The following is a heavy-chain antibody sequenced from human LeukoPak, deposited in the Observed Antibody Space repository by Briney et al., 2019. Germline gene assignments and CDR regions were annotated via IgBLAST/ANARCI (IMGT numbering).Heavy chain of an antibody. D-gene: IGHD2-2*01. CDR3: ARESGYCSSTSCLGGA. V-gene: IGHV1-2*02. Sequence: ASVKVSCKASGYTFTGYYMHWVRQAPGQGLEWMGWINPNSGGTNYAQKFQGRVTMTRDTSISTAYMELSRLRSDDTAVYYCARESGYCSSTSCLGGAWGQGTLVTVSS. J-gene: IGHJ5*02. CDR1: GYTFTGYY. CDR2: INPNSGGT.